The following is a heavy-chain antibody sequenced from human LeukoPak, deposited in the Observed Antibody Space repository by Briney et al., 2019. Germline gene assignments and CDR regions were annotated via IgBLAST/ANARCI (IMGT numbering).Heavy chain of an antibody. J-gene: IGHJ4*02. Sequence: GGSLRLSCAASGFTFSTYGMHWVRQAPGKGPEWVAVISNDGSNKYHAESVKGRFTISRDNSKNTLYLQMNSLRAEDTAVYYCAKDAGHCRGGSCCRQDYWGQGTLVTVSS. CDR1: GFTFSTYG. CDR3: AKDAGHCRGGSCCRQDY. CDR2: ISNDGSNK. D-gene: IGHD2-15*01. V-gene: IGHV3-30*18.